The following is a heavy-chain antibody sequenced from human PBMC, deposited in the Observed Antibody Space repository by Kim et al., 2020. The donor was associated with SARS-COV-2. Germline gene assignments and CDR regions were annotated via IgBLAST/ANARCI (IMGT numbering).Heavy chain of an antibody. Sequence: GGSLRISCAASGFTFSDSNIHWVRQASGKGLEWVGRVRNKRNSYATAYGVSVKGRFTISRDDSKNTAYLQMNSLKTEDTAVYYCTRHGGWNGADWFAPWGQGTLVTVSS. J-gene: IGHJ5*02. CDR2: VRNKRNSYAT. CDR3: TRHGGWNGADWFAP. D-gene: IGHD1-1*01. V-gene: IGHV3-73*01. CDR1: GFTFSDSN.